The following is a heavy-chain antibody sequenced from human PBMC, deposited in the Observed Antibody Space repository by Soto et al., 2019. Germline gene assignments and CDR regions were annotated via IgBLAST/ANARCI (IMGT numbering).Heavy chain of an antibody. CDR2: ITRDGDRI. CDR3: AKNYYFDS. Sequence: EVQLLESGGGLVQPGGFLSLSCSASGFTFSSYAMSWVRQAPGKGLEWVSSITRDGDRIYYADSVKARFTISRDYSKSNLHLLIKNLRAENTALYYCAKNYYFDSRGQGTLATVSS. CDR1: GFTFSSYA. V-gene: IGHV3-23*01. J-gene: IGHJ4*02.